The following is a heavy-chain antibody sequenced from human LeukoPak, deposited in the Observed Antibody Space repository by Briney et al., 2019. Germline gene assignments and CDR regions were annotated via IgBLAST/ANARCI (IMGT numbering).Heavy chain of an antibody. CDR1: GYTFTNYG. D-gene: IGHD5-18*01. J-gene: IGHJ4*02. CDR2: SSAYNGNT. V-gene: IGHV1-18*01. CDR3: TRDLGVDTTMIFFDY. Sequence: ASVKVSCKASGYTFTNYGISWVRQAPGQGLEWMGWSSAYNGNTNYAQKFQGRVTMTTDTSTSTAYMEVRSLRSDDTAVYYCTRDLGVDTTMIFFDYWGQGSLVTVSS.